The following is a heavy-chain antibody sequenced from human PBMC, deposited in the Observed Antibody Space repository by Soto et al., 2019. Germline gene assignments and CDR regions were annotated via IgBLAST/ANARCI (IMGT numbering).Heavy chain of an antibody. CDR2: IKSKTDGGTT. CDR1: GFTFSNAW. J-gene: IGHJ4*02. Sequence: VQLVESGGGLVKPGGSLRLSCAASGFTFSNAWMSWVRQAPGKGLEWVGRIKSKTDGGTTDYAAPVKGRFTISRDDSKNTLYLQMNSLKTEDTAVYYCTTDPVVVAADFDYWGQGTLVTVSS. CDR3: TTDPVVVAADFDY. V-gene: IGHV3-15*01. D-gene: IGHD2-15*01.